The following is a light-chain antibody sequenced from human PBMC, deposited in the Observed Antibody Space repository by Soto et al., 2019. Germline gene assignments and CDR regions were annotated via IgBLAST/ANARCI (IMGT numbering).Light chain of an antibody. V-gene: IGKV1-39*01. Sequence: DIQMTQYPSSLSASVGDRVTITCWASQSISNYLNWYQQKPGKAPKLLIYAASSMQSGVPSRFSGSGSETDFTLTISSLQPDDSATYYCQQSFSPLWTFGQGTKVEV. CDR2: AAS. CDR1: QSISNY. J-gene: IGKJ1*01. CDR3: QQSFSPLWT.